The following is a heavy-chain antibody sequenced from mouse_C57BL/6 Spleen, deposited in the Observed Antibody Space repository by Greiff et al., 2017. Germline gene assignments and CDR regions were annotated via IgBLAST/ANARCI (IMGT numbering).Heavy chain of an antibody. V-gene: IGHV1-82*01. CDR1: GYAFSSSW. CDR2: IYPGDGDT. CDR3: ARWSNYEYVDV. J-gene: IGHJ1*03. D-gene: IGHD2-5*01. Sequence: VQLQQSGPELVKPGASVKISCKASGYAFSSSWMNWVKQRPGKGLEWIGRIYPGDGDTNYNGKFKGKATLTADKSSSTAYMQLSSLTSEDSAVYFCARWSNYEYVDVWGTGTTVTVSS.